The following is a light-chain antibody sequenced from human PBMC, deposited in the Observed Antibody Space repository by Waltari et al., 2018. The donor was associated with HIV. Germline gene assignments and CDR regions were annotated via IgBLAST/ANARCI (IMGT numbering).Light chain of an antibody. CDR3: QQSYSPPGLT. V-gene: IGKV1-39*01. J-gene: IGKJ4*01. CDR2: AAS. CDR1: QSITSY. Sequence: DIQMTQSPSSLSASVGDRVTITCRARQSITSYLNWYQQKPGKAPKLLICAASSLQSEVPSRFSGSGSGTDFTLTISSLQPEDFATYYCQQSYSPPGLTFGGGTKVEIK.